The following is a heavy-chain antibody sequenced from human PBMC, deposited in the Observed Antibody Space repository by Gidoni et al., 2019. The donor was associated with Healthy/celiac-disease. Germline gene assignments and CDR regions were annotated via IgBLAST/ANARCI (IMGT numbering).Heavy chain of an antibody. J-gene: IGHJ1*01. V-gene: IGHV1-69*01. CDR3: ARGRHHWDYPEASYAEYFQH. CDR2: IIPIFGTA. Sequence: QVQLVQSGAEVKKPGSSVKVSCKASGGTFSSYAISWVRQAPGQGLEWMGGIIPIFGTANYAQKFQGRVTITADESTSTAYMELSSLRSEDTAVYYCARGRHHWDYPEASYAEYFQHWGQGTLVTVSS. CDR1: GGTFSSYA. D-gene: IGHD1-7*01.